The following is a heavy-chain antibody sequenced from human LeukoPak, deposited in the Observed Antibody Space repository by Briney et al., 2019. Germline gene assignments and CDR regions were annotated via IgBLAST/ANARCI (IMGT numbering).Heavy chain of an antibody. J-gene: IGHJ2*01. V-gene: IGHV3-21*01. CDR3: VRDLVRGVHPVFYFDL. CDR1: GFPFSDYS. CDR2: ISSSGDYI. Sequence: PGGSLRLSCAASGFPFSDYSVNWVRQAPGKGLEWVSSISSSGDYIYSADSVKGRFTISRDNAKNSLYLQMTNLSAEDTAVYFCVRDLVRGVHPVFYFDLWGRGTLVTVSS. D-gene: IGHD3-10*01.